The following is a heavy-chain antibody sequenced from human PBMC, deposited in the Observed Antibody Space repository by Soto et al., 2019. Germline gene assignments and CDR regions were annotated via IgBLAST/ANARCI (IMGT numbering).Heavy chain of an antibody. Sequence: GGSLRLSCAASGFTFSSYSMNWVRQAPGKGLEWVSSIGSSSSYIYYADSVKGRFTISRDNAKNSLYLQMNSLRAEDTAVYYCARDPPRDYWGQGTLVTVSS. J-gene: IGHJ4*02. CDR1: GFTFSSYS. CDR2: IGSSSSYI. CDR3: ARDPPRDY. V-gene: IGHV3-21*01.